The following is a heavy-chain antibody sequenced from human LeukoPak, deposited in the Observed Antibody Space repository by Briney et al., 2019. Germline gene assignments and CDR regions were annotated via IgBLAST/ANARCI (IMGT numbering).Heavy chain of an antibody. CDR2: ISASSSYI. V-gene: IGHV3-21*01. J-gene: IGHJ4*02. D-gene: IGHD2-21*01. CDR1: GVTFSNDV. CDR3: AKERACGAFSCVAYYFDS. Sequence: GGSLRLSCAASGVTFSNDVMDWVRQAPGQGLEWVSSISASSSYIWYADSVKGRFTISRDNAKSSLYLQMDSLRAENTAVYYCAKERACGAFSCVAYYFDSWGQGTLVTVSS.